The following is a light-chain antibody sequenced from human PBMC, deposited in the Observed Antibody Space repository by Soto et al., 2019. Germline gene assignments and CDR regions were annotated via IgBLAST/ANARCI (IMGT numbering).Light chain of an antibody. CDR2: SAS. CDR3: QQRSNWLT. V-gene: IGKV3-15*01. CDR1: QSVINN. J-gene: IGKJ4*01. Sequence: EIVMTQSPATPSVSPGERATLSCRASQSVINNLAWYQHKPGQAPRLLVYSASTRATGIPARFSGSGSGTDFTLTISSLEPEDFAVYYCQQRSNWLTFGGGTKVDIK.